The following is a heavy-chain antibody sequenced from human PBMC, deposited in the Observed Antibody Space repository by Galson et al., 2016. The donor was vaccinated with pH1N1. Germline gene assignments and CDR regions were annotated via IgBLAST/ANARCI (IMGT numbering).Heavy chain of an antibody. J-gene: IGHJ4*02. Sequence: QSGAEVKKAGESLKISCKGSGYTFTTYWIAWVRQMPGKGLEWMGIVYPPDSDTRYSPSFEGQVTISADKSISTAYLQWSSLKASDTAVYYCARIIGGGYNIREFDYWCQGTQVTVSS. CDR2: VYPPDSDT. V-gene: IGHV5-51*03. D-gene: IGHD5-24*01. CDR3: ARIIGGGYNIREFDY. CDR1: GYTFTTYW.